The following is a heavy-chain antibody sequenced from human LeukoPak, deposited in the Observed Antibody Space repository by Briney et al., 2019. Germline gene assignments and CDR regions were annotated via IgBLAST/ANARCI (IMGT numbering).Heavy chain of an antibody. V-gene: IGHV3-23*01. D-gene: IGHD1-26*01. CDR1: GFTFSSYA. CDR3: AKDRGFSVGATHVDY. J-gene: IGHJ4*02. Sequence: GGSLRLSCAASGFTFSSYAMSWVRQAPGKGLEWVSAISGSGGSTYYADSVKGRFTISRDNSKNTLYLQMNSLRAEDKAVYYCAKDRGFSVGATHVDYWGQGTLVTVSS. CDR2: ISGSGGST.